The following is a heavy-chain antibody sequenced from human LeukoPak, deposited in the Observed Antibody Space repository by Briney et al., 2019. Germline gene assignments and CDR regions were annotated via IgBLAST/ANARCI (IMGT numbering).Heavy chain of an antibody. V-gene: IGHV3-74*01. Sequence: GGSLRLSCAASGFTFSNYWMHWVRQAPGKGLVWVSRINRDGSSTDYLDSVKGRFTISRDNARNTLYLQMNNLRAEDTAVYYCARVPYVFDLWGQGKMVTVSS. J-gene: IGHJ3*01. CDR2: INRDGSST. CDR3: ARVPYVFDL. CDR1: GFTFSNYW.